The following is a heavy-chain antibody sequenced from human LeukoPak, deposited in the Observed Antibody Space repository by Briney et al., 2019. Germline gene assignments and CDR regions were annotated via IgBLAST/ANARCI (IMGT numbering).Heavy chain of an antibody. Sequence: GGSLRLSCAASGFTFSSYSMNWVRQAPGKGLEWVSSISSSSSYIYYADSVKGRFTISRDNAKNSLYLQMNSLRAEDTAVYYCARDQDYYDSRGADFDYWGQGTLVTVSS. D-gene: IGHD3-22*01. CDR1: GFTFSSYS. V-gene: IGHV3-21*01. CDR3: ARDQDYYDSRGADFDY. CDR2: ISSSSSYI. J-gene: IGHJ4*02.